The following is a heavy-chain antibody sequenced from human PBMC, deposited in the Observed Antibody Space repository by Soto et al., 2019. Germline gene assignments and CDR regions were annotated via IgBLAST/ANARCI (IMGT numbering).Heavy chain of an antibody. V-gene: IGHV4-59*01. Sequence: SETLSLTCTVSGGSISSYYWSWIRQPPGKGLEWIGYIYYSGSTNYNPSLKSRVTISVDTSKNQFSLKLSSVTAADTAVYYCARGGHYDFWSGYYGPFDYWGQGTLVNVSS. D-gene: IGHD3-3*01. CDR3: ARGGHYDFWSGYYGPFDY. CDR2: IYYSGST. CDR1: GGSISSYY. J-gene: IGHJ4*02.